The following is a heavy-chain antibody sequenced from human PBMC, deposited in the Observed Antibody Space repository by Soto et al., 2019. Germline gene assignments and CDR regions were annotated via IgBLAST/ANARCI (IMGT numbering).Heavy chain of an antibody. V-gene: IGHV3-23*01. J-gene: IGHJ6*01. Sequence: EVQLLESGGGLVQPGGSLRLSCAASGFTFNTYSMSWVRQAPGKGLEWVSAISGSGGNTFYADSVKGRFTISRGNSKNTLYLQMNTLRAEDTAVYYCAREGVGSTGYFGYYGLDVW. CDR1: GFTFNTYS. CDR2: ISGSGGNT. CDR3: AREGVGSTGYFGYYGLDV. D-gene: IGHD3-9*01.